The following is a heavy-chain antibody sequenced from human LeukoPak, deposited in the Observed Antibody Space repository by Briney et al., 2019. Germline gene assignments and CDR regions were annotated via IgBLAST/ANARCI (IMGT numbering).Heavy chain of an antibody. J-gene: IGHJ4*02. Sequence: ASVKVSCKASGYTFTGYHMHWVRQAPGQGLEWMGRINPNSGDTNYAQKFQGRVTMTRDTSISTAYKELSRLRSDDTAVYYCARDYCSSTSCLFDYWGREPWSPSPQ. CDR1: GYTFTGYH. V-gene: IGHV1-2*06. CDR2: INPNSGDT. D-gene: IGHD2-2*01. CDR3: ARDYCSSTSCLFDY.